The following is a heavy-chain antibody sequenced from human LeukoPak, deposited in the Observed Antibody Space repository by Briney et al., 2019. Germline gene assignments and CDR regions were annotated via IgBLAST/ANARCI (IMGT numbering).Heavy chain of an antibody. J-gene: IGHJ4*02. V-gene: IGHV4-59*01. CDR1: GVSISDYY. CDR3: ARDTTYSDSGTLFVDYFDS. Sequence: PSETLSLTCTVSGVSISDYYWSWVRQPPGKGLEWIGYISGAGRPKSSPSLRGRITISLDTTKSLFSLRVHSVTAADTAVYYCARDTTYSDSGTLFVDYFDSWGQGAPVIVSS. D-gene: IGHD3-10*01. CDR2: ISGAGRP.